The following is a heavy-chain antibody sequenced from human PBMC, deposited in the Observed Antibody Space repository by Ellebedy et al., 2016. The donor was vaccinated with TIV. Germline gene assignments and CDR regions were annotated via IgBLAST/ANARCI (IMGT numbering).Heavy chain of an antibody. J-gene: IGHJ4*02. CDR1: GGSISSSSFY. CDR2: LYSSGSA. V-gene: IGHV4-39*01. CDR3: ARFSWYRRQQYYFDS. Sequence: MPSETLSLTCTVSGGSISSSSFYWGWIRQPPGKGREWIGNLYSSGSAYYNPSLKSRVTISVDTYKNQFSLKLSSVTAADTAVYYCARFSWYRRQQYYFDSWGQGTLVTVSS. D-gene: IGHD6-13*01.